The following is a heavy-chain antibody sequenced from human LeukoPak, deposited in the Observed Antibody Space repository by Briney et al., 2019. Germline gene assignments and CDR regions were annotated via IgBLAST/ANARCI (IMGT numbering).Heavy chain of an antibody. CDR2: ISSSSSTI. D-gene: IGHD1-26*01. J-gene: IGHJ6*03. CDR1: GFTFSSYS. Sequence: GGSLRLSCAASGFTFSSYSMNWVRQAPGKGLEWVSYISSSSSTIYYADSVKGRFTISRDNAKNSLYLQMNSLRAEDTAVYYCARDDEAGELYYYYMDVWGKGTTVTVSS. CDR3: ARDDEAGELYYYYMDV. V-gene: IGHV3-48*01.